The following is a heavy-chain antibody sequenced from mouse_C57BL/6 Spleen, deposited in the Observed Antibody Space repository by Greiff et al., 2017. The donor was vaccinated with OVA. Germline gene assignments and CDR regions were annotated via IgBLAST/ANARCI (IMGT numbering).Heavy chain of an antibody. J-gene: IGHJ4*01. CDR1: GYTFTDYY. CDR2: IFPGSGST. V-gene: IGHV1-75*01. CDR3: ARSGAPDSSGYYYAMDY. Sequence: QVQLQQSGPELVKPGASVKISCKASGYTFTDYYINWVKQRPGQGLEWIGWIFPGSGSTYYNEKFKGKATLTVDKSYSTAYMLLSSLTSEDSAVYFCARSGAPDSSGYYYAMDYWGQGTSVTVSS. D-gene: IGHD3-2*02.